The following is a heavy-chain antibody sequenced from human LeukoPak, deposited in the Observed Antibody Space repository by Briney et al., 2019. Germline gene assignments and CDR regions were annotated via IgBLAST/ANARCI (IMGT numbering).Heavy chain of an antibody. CDR3: ARDRMITIFGVVTLDAFDI. D-gene: IGHD3-3*01. J-gene: IGHJ3*02. CDR1: GFTFSSYS. V-gene: IGHV3-21*01. Sequence: PGGSLRLSCAASGFTFSSYSMNWVRQAPGKGLEWVSSISSSSSYICYADSVKGRFTISRDNAKNSLYLQMNSLRAEDTAVYYCARDRMITIFGVVTLDAFDIWGQGTMVTVSS. CDR2: ISSSSSYI.